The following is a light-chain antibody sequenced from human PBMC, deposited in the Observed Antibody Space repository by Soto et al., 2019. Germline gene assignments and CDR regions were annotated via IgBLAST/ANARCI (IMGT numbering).Light chain of an antibody. Sequence: QSALTQPPSASGSPGQSVTISCTGTSSDVGAYNYVSWYHQYPGKAPKLMIYEVTKRPSGVPDRFSGSKSGNTASLTVSGLQAEDEADYYCTSYVGNDIWVFGGGTKVTVL. J-gene: IGLJ3*02. V-gene: IGLV2-8*01. CDR1: SSDVGAYNY. CDR3: TSYVGNDIWV. CDR2: EVT.